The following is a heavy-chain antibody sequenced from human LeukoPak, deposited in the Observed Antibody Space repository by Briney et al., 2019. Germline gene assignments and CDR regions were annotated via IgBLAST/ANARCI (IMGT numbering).Heavy chain of an antibody. D-gene: IGHD4-23*01. J-gene: IGHJ4*02. CDR1: GFTFSTYS. Sequence: GGSLRLSCAASGFTFSTYSMNWVRQAPGKGLEWVSYISSGSSSISYADSVKGRFTISRDNAKNSLYLQMNSLRDEDTAVYYCARVRWASYHFEYWGQGTLVTVSS. CDR3: ARVRWASYHFEY. CDR2: ISSGSSSI. V-gene: IGHV3-48*02.